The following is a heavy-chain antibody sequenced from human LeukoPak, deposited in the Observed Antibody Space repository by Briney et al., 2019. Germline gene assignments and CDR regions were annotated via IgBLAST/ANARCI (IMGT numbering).Heavy chain of an antibody. J-gene: IGHJ5*02. CDR2: IKEDGSER. V-gene: IGHV3-7*01. CDR3: ATAGDLNWFDP. D-gene: IGHD1-14*01. Sequence: GGSLRLSCATSGFSFSNPWMSWVRQAPGKGLEWVANIKEDGSERYYLDSVEGRFAISRDNAKNSLYLQMNSMRAEDTAVYYCATAGDLNWFDPRGQGTLVIVSS. CDR1: GFSFSNPW.